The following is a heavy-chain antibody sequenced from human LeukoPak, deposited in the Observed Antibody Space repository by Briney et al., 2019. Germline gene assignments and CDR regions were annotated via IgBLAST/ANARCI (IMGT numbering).Heavy chain of an antibody. Sequence: ASVKVSCKASGYTFTTSYINWVRQAPGQGLEWMGWVSAYNGKTSYAQRFQGRVTMTTDSSTSTAYMDLASLRSDDTAVYYCARGGTFYPSIDYWGQGTRVTVSS. CDR3: ARGGTFYPSIDY. D-gene: IGHD1-26*01. V-gene: IGHV1-18*01. J-gene: IGHJ4*02. CDR2: VSAYNGKT. CDR1: GYTFTTSY.